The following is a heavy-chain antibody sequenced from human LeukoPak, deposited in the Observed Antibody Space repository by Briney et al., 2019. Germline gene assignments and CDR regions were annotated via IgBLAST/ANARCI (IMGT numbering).Heavy chain of an antibody. CDR3: ARVYGSGSPFDY. D-gene: IGHD3-10*01. CDR1: GFTFSTYS. V-gene: IGHV3-30*04. CDR2: ISYHGSNK. Sequence: GGSLRLSCAASGFTFSTYSMHWVRQTPGKGLEWVTLISYHGSNKYYADSVKGRFTISRDNAKNTLYLQMNSLRAEDTAVYYCARVYGSGSPFDYWGQGTLVTVSS. J-gene: IGHJ4*02.